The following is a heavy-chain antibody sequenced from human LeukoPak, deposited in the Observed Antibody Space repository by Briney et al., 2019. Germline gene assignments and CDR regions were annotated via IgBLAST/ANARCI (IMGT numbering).Heavy chain of an antibody. D-gene: IGHD2-21*01. J-gene: IGHJ5*02. V-gene: IGHV1-69*13. CDR2: IIPIFGTA. Sequence: ASVKVSCKASGGTFSSYAISWMRQAPGQGLEWMGGIIPIFGTANYAQKFQGRVTITADESTSTAYMELSSLRSEDTAVYYCARDPGGGGVVNWFDPWGQGTLVTVSS. CDR3: ARDPGGGGVVNWFDP. CDR1: GGTFSSYA.